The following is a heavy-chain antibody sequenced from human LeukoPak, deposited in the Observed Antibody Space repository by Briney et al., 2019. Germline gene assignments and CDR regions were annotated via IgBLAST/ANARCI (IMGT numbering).Heavy chain of an antibody. V-gene: IGHV5-51*01. Sequence: GESLKISCQGSGYSSTSFCIGWGRQMPGKGLEWMGINFPSDSDTRYSPSFQGQVTISADKSITTAYLRWGSLKASDTAMYYCATVPGYWGQGTLVTVSS. CDR2: NFPSDSDT. J-gene: IGHJ4*02. CDR1: GYSSTSFC. D-gene: IGHD6-19*01. CDR3: ATVPGY.